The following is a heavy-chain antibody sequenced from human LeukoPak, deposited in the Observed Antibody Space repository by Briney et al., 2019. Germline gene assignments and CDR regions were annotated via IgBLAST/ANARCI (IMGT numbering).Heavy chain of an antibody. Sequence: ASVKVSCKASGYTFTSYAMNWVRQAPGQGLEWMGWINTNTGNPTYAQGFTGRFVFSLDTSVSTAYLQIGSLEAEDTAVYYCARDTGQYYYDSSGYWHYWGQGTLVTVSS. J-gene: IGHJ4*02. CDR3: ARDTGQYYYDSSGYWHY. CDR2: INTNTGNP. CDR1: GYTFTSYA. V-gene: IGHV7-4-1*01. D-gene: IGHD3-22*01.